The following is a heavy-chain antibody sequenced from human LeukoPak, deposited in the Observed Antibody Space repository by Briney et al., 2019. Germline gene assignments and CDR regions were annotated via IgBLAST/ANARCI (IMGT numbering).Heavy chain of an antibody. D-gene: IGHD6-19*01. CDR2: LDPKSGGT. CDR1: GYTFNGYY. V-gene: IGHV1-2*02. CDR3: AVGLDIAMPGKVPTG. J-gene: IGHJ4*02. Sequence: ASVKVSCKASGYTFNGYYIHWVRQAPGQGPEWMVWLDPKSGGTKYAQRFQGRVTMTWDTSISTAYMDLARLRSDDTAVYYCAVGLDIAMPGKVPTGWGQGTLVTVSS.